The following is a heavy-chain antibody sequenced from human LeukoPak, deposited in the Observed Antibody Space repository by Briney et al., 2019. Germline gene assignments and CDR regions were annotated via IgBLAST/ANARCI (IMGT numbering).Heavy chain of an antibody. D-gene: IGHD3-10*01. Sequence: SETLSLTCTVSGGSISNYYWSWIRQPPGKGLEWIGYIYYSGSTNYNPSLKSRVTISVDTSKNQFSLKLSSVTAADTAVYYCARGGITMVRGVIGWFDPWGQGTLVTVSS. CDR2: IYYSGST. J-gene: IGHJ5*02. V-gene: IGHV4-59*01. CDR1: GGSISNYY. CDR3: ARGGITMVRGVIGWFDP.